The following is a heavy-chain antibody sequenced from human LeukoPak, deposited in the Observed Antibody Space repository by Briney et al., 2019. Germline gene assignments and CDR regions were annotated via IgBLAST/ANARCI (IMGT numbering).Heavy chain of an antibody. J-gene: IGHJ5*02. CDR2: ISSSGSTI. V-gene: IGHV3-48*03. CDR1: GFTFSSYE. CDR3: AKDRDCSITSCYPDWFDP. D-gene: IGHD2-2*01. Sequence: GGPLRLSCAASGFTFSSYEMNWVRQAPGKGLEWVSYISSSGSTIYYADSVKGRFTISRDNAKNSLYLQMNSLKTEDTALYYCAKDRDCSITSCYPDWFDPWGQGTLVTVSS.